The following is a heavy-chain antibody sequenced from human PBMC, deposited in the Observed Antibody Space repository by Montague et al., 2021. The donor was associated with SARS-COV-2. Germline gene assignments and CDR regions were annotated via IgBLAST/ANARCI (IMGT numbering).Heavy chain of an antibody. J-gene: IGHJ5*02. V-gene: IGHV4-59*01. CDR1: GGSISSYY. CDR2: IYYSGST. D-gene: IGHD1-7*01. CDR3: ARGAGYNWNYGYNWFDP. Sequence: SETLSLTCTVSGGSISSYYWSWIRQPPGKGLEWIGDIYYSGSTXXXPSXXXRVTISVDTSKNQFSLKLSSVTAADTAVDYRARGAGYNWNYGYNWFDPWGQGTRVTVSS.